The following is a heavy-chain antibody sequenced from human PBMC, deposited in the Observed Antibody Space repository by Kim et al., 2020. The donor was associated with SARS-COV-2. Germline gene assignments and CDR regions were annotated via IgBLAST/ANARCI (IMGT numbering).Heavy chain of an antibody. J-gene: IGHJ6*01. D-gene: IGHD2-15*01. CDR2: INHSGST. CDR1: GGSFSGYY. Sequence: SETLSLTCAVYGGSFSGYYWSWIRQPPGKGLEWIGEINHSGSTNYNPSLKSRVTISVDTSKNQFSLKLSSVTAADTAVYYCARALGYCSGGSCYSVYYYG. V-gene: IGHV4-34*01. CDR3: ARALGYCSGGSCYSVYYYG.